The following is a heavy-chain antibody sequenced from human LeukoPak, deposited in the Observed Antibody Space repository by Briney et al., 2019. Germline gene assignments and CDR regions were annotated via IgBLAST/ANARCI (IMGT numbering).Heavy chain of an antibody. J-gene: IGHJ1*01. Sequence: SETLSLTCTVSGGSISSYYWSWIRQPPGKGLEWIGYIYYSGSTNYNPSLKSRVTISVDTSKNQFSLKLSSVTAADTAVYYCAGGWYAEYFQHWGQGTLVTVSS. V-gene: IGHV4-59*01. D-gene: IGHD6-19*01. CDR1: GGSISSYY. CDR2: IYYSGST. CDR3: AGGWYAEYFQH.